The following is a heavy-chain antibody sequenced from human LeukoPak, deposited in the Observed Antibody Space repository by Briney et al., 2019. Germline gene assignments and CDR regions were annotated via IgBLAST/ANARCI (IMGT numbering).Heavy chain of an antibody. CDR3: ARGLTVGATGVWAFDI. D-gene: IGHD1-26*01. CDR2: MYRVGNT. J-gene: IGHJ3*02. V-gene: IGHV3-66*01. CDR1: GFTVSNKY. Sequence: GGSLRLSCAASGFTVSNKYMTWVRQAPGKGLEWLSAMYRVGNTYCADFVKGRFTISRDNFKNTLHLQMNSLRVEDTALYYCARGLTVGATGVWAFDIWGQGTMVTVSS.